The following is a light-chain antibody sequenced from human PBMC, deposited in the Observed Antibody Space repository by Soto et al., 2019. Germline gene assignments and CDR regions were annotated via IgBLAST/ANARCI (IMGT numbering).Light chain of an antibody. J-gene: IGLJ2*01. Sequence: QSVLTQPPSASVTPGQRVTSSCSGSSSNIGSNYVYWYQQLPGTAPKLLIYRNNQRPSGVPDRFSGSKSGTSASLAISGLRSEDEADYYCAAWDDSLSGHVVFGGGTNVTVL. CDR1: SSNIGSNY. V-gene: IGLV1-47*01. CDR2: RNN. CDR3: AAWDDSLSGHVV.